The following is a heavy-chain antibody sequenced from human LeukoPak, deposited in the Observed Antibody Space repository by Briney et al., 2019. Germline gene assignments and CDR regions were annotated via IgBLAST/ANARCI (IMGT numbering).Heavy chain of an antibody. CDR2: ISSSSSYI. V-gene: IGHV3-21*04. CDR3: AKGSWYYYDSSGYFFDY. CDR1: GFTFSSYS. Sequence: GGSLRLSCAASGFTFSSYSMNWVRQAPGKGLEWVSSISSSSSYIYYADSVKGRFTISRDNAKNSLYLQMNSLRAEDTAVYYCAKGSWYYYDSSGYFFDYWGQGTLVTVSS. D-gene: IGHD3-22*01. J-gene: IGHJ4*02.